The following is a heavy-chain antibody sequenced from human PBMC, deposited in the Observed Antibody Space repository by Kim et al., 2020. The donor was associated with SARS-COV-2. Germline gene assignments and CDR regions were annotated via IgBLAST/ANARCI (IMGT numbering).Heavy chain of an antibody. CDR1: GFTFSSYA. Sequence: GGSLRLSCAASGFTFSSYAMHWVRQAPGKGLEWVAVISYDGSNKYYADSVKGRFTISRDNSKNTLYLQMNSLRAEDTAVYYCARGYYYDSSGYLPTDYWGQGTLVTVSS. V-gene: IGHV3-30-3*01. CDR2: ISYDGSNK. D-gene: IGHD3-22*01. CDR3: ARGYYYDSSGYLPTDY. J-gene: IGHJ4*02.